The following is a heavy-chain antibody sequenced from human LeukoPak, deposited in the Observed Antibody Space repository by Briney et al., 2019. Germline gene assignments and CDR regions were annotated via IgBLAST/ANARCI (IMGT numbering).Heavy chain of an antibody. V-gene: IGHV4-59*12. CDR2: IYDSGST. J-gene: IGHJ4*02. CDR3: ARDEMIVLDY. CDR1: GGSISIYY. D-gene: IGHD3-22*01. Sequence: NPSETLSLTCTVSGGSISIYYWSWIRQPPGKGLEWIGYIYDSGSTNYNPSLKSRVTISVDTSKNQFSLKLSSVTAADTAVYYCARDEMIVLDYWGQGTLVTVSS.